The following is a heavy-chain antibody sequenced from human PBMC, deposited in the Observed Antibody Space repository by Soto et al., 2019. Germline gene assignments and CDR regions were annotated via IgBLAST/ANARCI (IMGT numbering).Heavy chain of an antibody. Sequence: VGSLRLSCAASGFTFSTYGMNWVRQAPGKGLEWVAVIWYDGSNKYYGDSVKGRFTISRDNPKNTLYLQMSSLRAEDTAVYYCARDVRSGWYDGFDYWGQGTLVTVSS. J-gene: IGHJ4*02. CDR1: GFTFSTYG. D-gene: IGHD6-19*01. V-gene: IGHV3-33*01. CDR2: IWYDGSNK. CDR3: ARDVRSGWYDGFDY.